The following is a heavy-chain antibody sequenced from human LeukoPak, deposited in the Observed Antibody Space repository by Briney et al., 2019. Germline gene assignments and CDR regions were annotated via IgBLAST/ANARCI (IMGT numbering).Heavy chain of an antibody. V-gene: IGHV4-59*11. Sequence: SETLSLTCTVSGGSISSHYWSWIRQPPGKGLEWIGYIYYSGNTNYNPALKSRLTISVDTSKNQFSLKLTSVTAADTAVYYCARDYYDSRGEAVDIWGQGTMVTDSS. CDR3: ARDYYDSRGEAVDI. D-gene: IGHD3-22*01. CDR1: GGSISSHY. J-gene: IGHJ3*02. CDR2: IYYSGNT.